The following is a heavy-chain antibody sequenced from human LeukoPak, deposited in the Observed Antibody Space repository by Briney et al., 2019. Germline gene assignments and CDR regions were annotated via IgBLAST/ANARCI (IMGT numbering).Heavy chain of an antibody. V-gene: IGHV4-34*01. D-gene: IGHD5-18*01. CDR2: INHSGST. CDR3: AVVDTASRFGY. CDR1: GGSFSGYY. J-gene: IGHJ4*02. Sequence: SETLSLTCAVYGGSFSGYYWSWLRQPPGKGLEWIGEINHSGSTNYHPSLKGRVTISVDTSKNQFSLKLSSVTTAGTAGYYRAVVDTASRFGYWGQGTLVTVSS.